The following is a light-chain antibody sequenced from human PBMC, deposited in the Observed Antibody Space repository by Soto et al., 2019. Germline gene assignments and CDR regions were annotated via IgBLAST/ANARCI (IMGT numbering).Light chain of an antibody. Sequence: QSVLTQPPSVSGAPGQRVTISCTGSSSNIGAGYDVHWYQRLPGTAPKLLIYGNSNRPSGVPDRFSGSKSGTSASLAITGLQAEDEADYYCQSHDSSLNGWVFGGGTKLTVL. V-gene: IGLV1-40*01. J-gene: IGLJ3*02. CDR1: SSNIGAGYD. CDR3: QSHDSSLNGWV. CDR2: GNS.